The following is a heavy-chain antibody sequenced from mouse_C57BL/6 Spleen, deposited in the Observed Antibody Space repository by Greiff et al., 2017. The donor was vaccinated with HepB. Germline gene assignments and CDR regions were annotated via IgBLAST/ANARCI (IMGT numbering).Heavy chain of an antibody. Sequence: EVMLVESGGGLVKPGGSLKLSCAASGFTFSDYGMHWVRQAPEKGLEWVAYISSGSSTIYYADTVKGRFTISRDNAKKTLFLQMTSLRSEDTAMYYCAKYYYGGDYAMDYWGQGTSVTVSS. J-gene: IGHJ4*01. CDR3: AKYYYGGDYAMDY. D-gene: IGHD1-1*01. CDR2: ISSGSSTI. CDR1: GFTFSDYG. V-gene: IGHV5-17*01.